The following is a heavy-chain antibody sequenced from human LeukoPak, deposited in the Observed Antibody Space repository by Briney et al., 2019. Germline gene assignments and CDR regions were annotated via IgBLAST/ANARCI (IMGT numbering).Heavy chain of an antibody. D-gene: IGHD2/OR15-2a*01. CDR1: GFTLSTYG. CDR3: AKDFYINRLCNWFDP. J-gene: IGHJ5*01. Sequence: PGGSLRLSCAASGFTLSTYGMHWVRQAPGKGLEWVAMISYDGSNTHYADSAKGRFTFSRDDSKNTLYLQMTNLRSDDTAVYYCAKDFYINRLCNWFDPWGQGTLVTVSS. V-gene: IGHV3-30*18. CDR2: ISYDGSNT.